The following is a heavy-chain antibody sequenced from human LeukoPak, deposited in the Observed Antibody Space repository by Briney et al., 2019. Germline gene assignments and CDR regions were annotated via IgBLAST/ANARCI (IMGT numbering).Heavy chain of an antibody. CDR2: MSNSGENT. J-gene: IGHJ4*02. CDR3: AKGGASVTRYVDY. CDR1: GFTFSSYS. D-gene: IGHD4-17*01. Sequence: GGSLRLSCAASGFTFSSYSMQWVRQTPGKGLEWVGIMSNSGENTFYGESVKGRFTISRDNSQNTLYLQMDSLRPEDTAVYYCAKGGASVTRYVDYWGQGTLVTVSS. V-gene: IGHV3-30*18.